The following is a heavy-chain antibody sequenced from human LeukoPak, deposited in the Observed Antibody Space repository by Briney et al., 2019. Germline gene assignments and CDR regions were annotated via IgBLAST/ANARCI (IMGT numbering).Heavy chain of an antibody. V-gene: IGHV4-39*01. CDR2: IYYSGST. D-gene: IGHD2-2*01. CDR3: ARHVATSPGYCSSTSCSPRPYGMDV. CDR1: GFTFSSYA. Sequence: PGGSLRLSCAASGFTFSSYAMSWVRQAPGKGLEWIGSIYYSGSTYYNPSLKSRVTISVDTSKNQFSLKLSSVTAADTAVYYCARHVATSPGYCSSTSCSPRPYGMDVWGQGTTVTVSS. J-gene: IGHJ6*02.